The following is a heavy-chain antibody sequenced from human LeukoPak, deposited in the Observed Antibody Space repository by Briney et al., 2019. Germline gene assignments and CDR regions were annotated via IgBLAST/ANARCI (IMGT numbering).Heavy chain of an antibody. V-gene: IGHV3-23*01. D-gene: IGHD3-22*01. CDR1: GITFSSYA. Sequence: GGSLRLSCAASGITFSSYALSWVRQAPGKGLQWVSAISGSGERTDYADSVKGRFTISRDNSKNTLYLQMNSLRAEDTAVYYCARHYYDSSGSHFDYWGQGTLVTVSS. J-gene: IGHJ4*02. CDR2: ISGSGERT. CDR3: ARHYYDSSGSHFDY.